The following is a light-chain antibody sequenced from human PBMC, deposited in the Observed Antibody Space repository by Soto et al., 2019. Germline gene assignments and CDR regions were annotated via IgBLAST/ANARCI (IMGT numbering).Light chain of an antibody. CDR1: QGFSNS. J-gene: IGKJ4*01. CDR2: GAS. V-gene: IGKV1-27*01. Sequence: DIQMTQSPSSLTASVGDRVTISCRASQGFSNSLAWYQQKPGKVPTLLIYGASILQSGVPSRFSGSGSGTGFTLTISSLQPEDVATYYCQKYDSAPLTFGGGTKVEIK. CDR3: QKYDSAPLT.